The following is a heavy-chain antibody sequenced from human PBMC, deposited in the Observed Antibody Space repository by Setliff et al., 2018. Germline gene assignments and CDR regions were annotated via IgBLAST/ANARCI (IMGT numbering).Heavy chain of an antibody. CDR1: GGSFSTYA. J-gene: IGHJ6*02. CDR3: ARANYYDSSGHSVYGMDV. V-gene: IGHV1-69*13. D-gene: IGHD3-22*01. CDR2: IIPIFGTT. Sequence: SVKVSCKASGGSFSTYAISWARQAPGQGLEWMGVIIPIFGTTNNAQKFQGRVTITADESTSAAYMELNSLRSEDTAVYYCARANYYDSSGHSVYGMDVWGQGTTVTVSS.